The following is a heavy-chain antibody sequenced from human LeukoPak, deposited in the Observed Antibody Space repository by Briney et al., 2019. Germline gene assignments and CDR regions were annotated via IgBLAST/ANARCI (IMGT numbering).Heavy chain of an antibody. V-gene: IGHV4-59*01. CDR1: GGSISSYY. CDR3: VRDGALDY. Sequence: PSETLSLTCTVSGGSISSYYWSWIRQPPGKGLEWIGYIYYSGRTNYNPSLKSRVTISVDTSKNQFSLKLSSVTPAHTAVYYCVRDGALDYWGQGTLVTVSS. D-gene: IGHD1-26*01. J-gene: IGHJ4*02. CDR2: IYYSGRT.